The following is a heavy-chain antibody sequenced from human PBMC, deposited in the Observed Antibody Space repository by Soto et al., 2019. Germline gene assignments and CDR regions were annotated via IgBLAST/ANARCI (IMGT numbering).Heavy chain of an antibody. D-gene: IGHD5-18*01. CDR1: GFTFSSYW. Sequence: EVQLVESGGGLVQPGGSLRLSCAASGFTFSSYWMYWVRRAPGKGLEWVANIKYDGSEKYYMDSMKGRFTISRDNAKNSLYLQIDSLRAEDTAVYFCARDGPTGYNFGLWGPGTLVTVSS. CDR3: ARDGPTGYNFGL. J-gene: IGHJ4*02. V-gene: IGHV3-7*05. CDR2: IKYDGSEK.